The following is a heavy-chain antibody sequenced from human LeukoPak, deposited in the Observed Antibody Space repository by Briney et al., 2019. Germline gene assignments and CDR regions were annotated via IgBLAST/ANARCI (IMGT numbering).Heavy chain of an antibody. J-gene: IGHJ4*02. Sequence: GGSLRLSCAASGFTFSSYEMNWVRQAPGKGLEWVSYISSSGNAIYYADSVKGRFSISRDNAKNSLYLQMSSLRAADTAVNYCARARYGVVDYWGQGTLVTVSS. D-gene: IGHD3-3*01. CDR3: ARARYGVVDY. V-gene: IGHV3-48*03. CDR2: ISSSGNAI. CDR1: GFTFSSYE.